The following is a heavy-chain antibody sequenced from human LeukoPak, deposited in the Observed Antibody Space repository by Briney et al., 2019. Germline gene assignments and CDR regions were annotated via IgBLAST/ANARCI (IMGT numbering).Heavy chain of an antibody. D-gene: IGHD4-17*01. CDR1: GGSFSGYY. CDR3: ARGLYQPIGRPSSTVTTRRGRVYYFDY. J-gene: IGHJ4*02. V-gene: IGHV4-34*01. Sequence: SETLSLTCAVYGGSFSGYYWSWIRQPPGKGLEWIGEINHSGSTNYNPSLKSRVTISVDTSKNQFSLKLSSVTAADTAVYYCARGLYQPIGRPSSTVTTRRGRVYYFDYWGQGTLVTVSS. CDR2: INHSGST.